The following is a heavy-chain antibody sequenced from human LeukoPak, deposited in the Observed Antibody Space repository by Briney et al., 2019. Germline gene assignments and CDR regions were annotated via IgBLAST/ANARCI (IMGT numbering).Heavy chain of an antibody. CDR3: ARDFGGPRDY. CDR1: GSNVSSFW. CDR2: TKSDGTSA. V-gene: IGHV3-74*01. D-gene: IGHD3-3*01. J-gene: IGHJ4*02. Sequence: PGESLRLSCAVSGSNVSSFWMHWVRQAPGQGLVWVSRTKSDGTSATYADSVKGRFTISRDNAKNTLYLQMNSLRAEDAAPYYCARDFGGPRDYWGQGTLVTVSS.